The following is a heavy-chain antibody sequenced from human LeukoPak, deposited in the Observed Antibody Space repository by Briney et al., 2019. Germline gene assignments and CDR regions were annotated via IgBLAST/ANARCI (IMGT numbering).Heavy chain of an antibody. Sequence: GGSLRLSCAASGFTFSSYGMHWVRQAPGKGLEWVAVISYDGSNKYYADSVKGRFTISRGNSKNTLYLQMNSLRAEDTAVYYCAKGGGTAMVATDYWGQGTLVTVSS. J-gene: IGHJ4*02. CDR1: GFTFSSYG. CDR2: ISYDGSNK. V-gene: IGHV3-30*18. CDR3: AKGGGTAMVATDY. D-gene: IGHD5-18*01.